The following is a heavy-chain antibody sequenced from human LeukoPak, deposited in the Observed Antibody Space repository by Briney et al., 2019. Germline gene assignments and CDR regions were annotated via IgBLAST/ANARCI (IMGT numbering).Heavy chain of an antibody. CDR2: INPNSGGT. J-gene: IGHJ3*02. V-gene: IGHV1-2*06. CDR1: GYTFTGYY. D-gene: IGHD3-22*01. CDR3: ARDLDPYYDSSGYAFDI. Sequence: ASVKVSCKACGYTFTGYYMHWVRQAPGQGLEWMGRINPNSGGTNYAQKFQGRVTMTRDTSISTAYMELSRLRSDDTAVYYCARDLDPYYDSSGYAFDIWGQGTMVTVSS.